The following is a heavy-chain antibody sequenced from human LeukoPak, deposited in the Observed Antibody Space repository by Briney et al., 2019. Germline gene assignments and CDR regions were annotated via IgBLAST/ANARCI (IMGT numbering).Heavy chain of an antibody. D-gene: IGHD6-13*01. J-gene: IGHJ5*02. V-gene: IGHV1-18*01. CDR2: ISAYNGNT. CDR3: ARAPLIVTAADNWFAP. CDR1: GYTFTSCG. Sequence: AAVKVSCTASGYTFTSCGISWVRQGPGPGLGWVGWISAYNGNTNYAQKLQGRVTMTTDTSTSTAYMKLRSLSSDDTAVYYCARAPLIVTAADNWFAPWGQGSPVTASS.